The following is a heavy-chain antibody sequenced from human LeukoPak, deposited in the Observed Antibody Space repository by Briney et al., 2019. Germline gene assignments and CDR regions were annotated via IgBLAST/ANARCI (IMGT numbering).Heavy chain of an antibody. CDR1: GYTFTSYY. CDR2: INPSGGNT. D-gene: IGHD2-2*01. J-gene: IGHJ6*02. Sequence: ASVKVSCKASGYTFTSYYMHWVRQAPGQGLEWMGIINPSGGNTSYAQKFQGRVTMTRDTSTSTVYMELSSLRSEDTAVYYCAREIDCSSTSCYPQTPPDYYYGMDVWGQGTTVTVSS. CDR3: AREIDCSSTSCYPQTPPDYYYGMDV. V-gene: IGHV1-46*01.